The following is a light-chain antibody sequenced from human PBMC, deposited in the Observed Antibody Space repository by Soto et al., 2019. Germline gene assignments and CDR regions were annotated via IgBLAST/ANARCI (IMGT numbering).Light chain of an antibody. CDR2: STS. V-gene: IGLV7-43*01. Sequence: QTVVTQEPSLTVSPGGTVTLTCASSTGEVTSGYYPNWFQQKPGQAPRALIYSTSNKHPWTPARFSGSLLGGKAALTLSGVQPEDEAYYFCLISDGGAQVFGVGTKLTVL. J-gene: IGLJ2*01. CDR1: TGEVTSGYY. CDR3: LISDGGAQV.